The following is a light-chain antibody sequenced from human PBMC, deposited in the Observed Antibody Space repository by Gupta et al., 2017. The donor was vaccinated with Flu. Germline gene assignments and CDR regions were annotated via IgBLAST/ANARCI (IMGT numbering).Light chain of an antibody. V-gene: IGKV3-15*01. CDR2: GAS. J-gene: IGKJ1*01. CDR1: QSIGTT. CDR3: QQDNNWWT. Sequence: IVMTQSPASLSVSPGERATLSCRASQSIGTTLAWYQQRPGQAPRLLIYGASTRATGIPARFSGSGSGTEFTLTISSLQSEDFAVYYCQQDNNWWTFGQGTKVEIK.